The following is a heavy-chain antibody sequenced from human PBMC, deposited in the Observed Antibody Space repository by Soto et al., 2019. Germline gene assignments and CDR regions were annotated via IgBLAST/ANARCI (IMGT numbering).Heavy chain of an antibody. Sequence: EVQLVESGGGLVQPGGSLKLSCAASGFTFSGSAMHWVRQASGKGLEWVGRIRSKANSYATAYAASVKGRFTISRDDSKNTAYLQMNSLKTEDTAVYYCTTGAGPRTFDAFDIWGQGTMVTVSS. CDR2: IRSKANSYAT. J-gene: IGHJ3*02. CDR1: GFTFSGSA. V-gene: IGHV3-73*02. D-gene: IGHD1-26*01. CDR3: TTGAGPRTFDAFDI.